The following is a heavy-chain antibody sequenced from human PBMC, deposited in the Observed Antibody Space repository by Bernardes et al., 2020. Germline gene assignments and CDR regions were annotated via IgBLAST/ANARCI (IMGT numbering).Heavy chain of an antibody. Sequence: GGSLRLSCAASGFTFSSYSMNWVRQAPGKGLEWVSSISSSSSYIYYADSVKGRFTISRDNAKNSLYLQMNSLRAEDTAVYYCARGSPNYDFWDDYYYYMDVWGQGSLVTVSS. D-gene: IGHD3-3*01. CDR1: GFTFSSYS. J-gene: IGHJ6*03. V-gene: IGHV3-21*01. CDR2: ISSSSSYI. CDR3: ARGSPNYDFWDDYYYYMDV.